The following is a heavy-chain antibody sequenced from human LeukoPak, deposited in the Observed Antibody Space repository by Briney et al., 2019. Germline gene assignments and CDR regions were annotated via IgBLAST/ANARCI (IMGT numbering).Heavy chain of an antibody. CDR1: GGSFSGYY. D-gene: IGHD1-26*01. CDR2: INHSGST. V-gene: IGHV4-34*01. CDR3: ARGPGIVGATNFDY. Sequence: SETLSLTCAVYGGSFSGYYWSWIRQPPGKGLEWIGEINHSGSTSYNPSLKSRVTISVDTSKNQFSLKLSSVTAADTAVYYCARGPGIVGATNFDYWGQGTLVTVSS. J-gene: IGHJ4*02.